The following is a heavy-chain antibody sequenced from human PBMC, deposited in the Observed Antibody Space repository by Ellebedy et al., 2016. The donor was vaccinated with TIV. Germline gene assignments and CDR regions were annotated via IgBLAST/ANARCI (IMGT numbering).Heavy chain of an antibody. Sequence: SVKVSXKVSRYTLTELSMHWVRQAPGKGLEWMGGIIPIFGTANYAQKFQGRVTITADKSTSTAYMELSSLRSEDTAVYYCSSMVRGAIDSGRIDYWGQGTLVTVSS. CDR2: IIPIFGTA. V-gene: IGHV1-69*06. D-gene: IGHD3-10*01. CDR1: RYTLTELS. CDR3: SSMVRGAIDSGRIDY. J-gene: IGHJ4*02.